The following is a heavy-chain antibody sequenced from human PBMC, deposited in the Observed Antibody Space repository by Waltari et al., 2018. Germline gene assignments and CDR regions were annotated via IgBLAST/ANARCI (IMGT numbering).Heavy chain of an antibody. J-gene: IGHJ5*02. CDR3: ARDGRYCTNGVCIGWFDP. CDR2: IYSGGDT. V-gene: IGHV3-53*01. Sequence: EVQLVESGGGLIQPGGSLRLSCAASGFTVSGNYMSWVRQAPGRGLEWVSVIYSGGDTYYADSVKGRFTISRDSSKNTLYLQMNSLRAEDTAVYYCARDGRYCTNGVCIGWFDPWGQGTQVTVSS. D-gene: IGHD2-8*01. CDR1: GFTVSGNY.